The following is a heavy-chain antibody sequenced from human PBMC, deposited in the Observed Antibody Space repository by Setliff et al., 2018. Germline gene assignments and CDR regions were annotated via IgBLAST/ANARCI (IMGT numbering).Heavy chain of an antibody. CDR1: GYTFTNYG. CDR3: ARINFYVSSGYYYASDN. Sequence: ASVKVSCKASGYTFTNYGITWVRQAPGQGLEWMGWIFPKTGNTYFPHKVQGRVTMTTDTSTGTAYLELRSLRSDDTAVYYCARINFYVSSGYYYASDNWGQGTLVTVSS. V-gene: IGHV1-18*01. CDR2: IFPKTGNT. J-gene: IGHJ4*02. D-gene: IGHD3-22*01.